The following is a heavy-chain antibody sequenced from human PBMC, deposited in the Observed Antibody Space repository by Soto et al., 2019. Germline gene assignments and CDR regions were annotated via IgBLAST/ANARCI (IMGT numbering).Heavy chain of an antibody. Sequence: EVQLLESGGALEHPGGSLRLSCAASGFAFSTYAMTWVRQAPGKGLEWVSVISGSGGSSYYAASVKGRFTISRDNSKNTLYLQMTGLRAEDTALYHCAKVTKRAAAGRYEYYKYGMDVWGQGTTVTVSS. CDR3: AKVTKRAAAGRYEYYKYGMDV. V-gene: IGHV3-23*01. D-gene: IGHD6-13*01. CDR2: ISGSGGSS. CDR1: GFAFSTYA. J-gene: IGHJ6*02.